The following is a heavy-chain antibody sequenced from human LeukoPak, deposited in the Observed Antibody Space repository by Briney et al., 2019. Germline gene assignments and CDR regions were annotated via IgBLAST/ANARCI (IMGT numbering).Heavy chain of an antibody. V-gene: IGHV1-8*03. CDR3: ARGRLVSDYYYMDV. Sequence: GASVKVSCKASGYSFTSYEINWVRQATGQGLEWMGWMNPNSDNTGYAQKFQGRVTITRNTSISTAYIAYMELTSLRSEDTAVYYCARGRLVSDYYYMDVWGKGTTVTVSS. D-gene: IGHD6-19*01. CDR2: MNPNSDNT. J-gene: IGHJ6*03. CDR1: GYSFTSYE.